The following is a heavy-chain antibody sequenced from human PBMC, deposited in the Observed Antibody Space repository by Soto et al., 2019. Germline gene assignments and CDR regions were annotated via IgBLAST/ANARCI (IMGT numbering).Heavy chain of an antibody. CDR2: VYYSGST. V-gene: IGHV4-59*01. D-gene: IGHD3-22*01. Sequence: SETLSLTCLVSGGPMTDYYWSWIRQSPGKGLEWIGYVYYSGSTNYNPSLKSRVTISVDTSKNQFSLKLSSVTAADTAVYYCARGYYDTSGQSNTFDIWGQGTMVTVSS. CDR3: ARGYYDTSGQSNTFDI. CDR1: GGPMTDYY. J-gene: IGHJ3*02.